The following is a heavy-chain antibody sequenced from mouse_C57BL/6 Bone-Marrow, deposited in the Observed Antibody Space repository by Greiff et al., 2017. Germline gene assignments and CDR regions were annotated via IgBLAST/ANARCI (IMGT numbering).Heavy chain of an antibody. V-gene: IGHV5-17*01. D-gene: IGHD1-1*01. CDR3: AMYYAYFDV. J-gene: IGHJ1*03. Sequence: EVMLVESGGGLVKPGGSLKLSCAASGFTFSDSGMHWVRQAPEKGLAWVAYISSGSSTIYYADTVTGRFPISRDNAKNTLFLQMTSLRSADTAMYYCAMYYAYFDVWGTGTTVTVSS. CDR2: ISSGSSTI. CDR1: GFTFSDSG.